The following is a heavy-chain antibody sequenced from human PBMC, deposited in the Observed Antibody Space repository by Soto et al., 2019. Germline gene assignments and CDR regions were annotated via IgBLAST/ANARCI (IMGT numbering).Heavy chain of an antibody. D-gene: IGHD6-19*01. CDR3: ARARGWSSYGMDV. V-gene: IGHV3-33*01. CDR2: IWYDGSNK. CDR1: GFTFSSYG. Sequence: GGSLRLSCAASGFTFSSYGMHWVRQAPGKGLEWVAVIWYDGSNKYYADSVKGRFTISRDNSKNTLYLQMNSLRAEDTAVYYCARARGWSSYGMDVWGQGTTVTVS. J-gene: IGHJ6*02.